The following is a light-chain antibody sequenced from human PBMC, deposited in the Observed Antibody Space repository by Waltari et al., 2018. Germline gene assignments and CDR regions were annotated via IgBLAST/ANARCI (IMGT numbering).Light chain of an antibody. CDR3: MQGIHLPLT. CDR1: ESLLFSNGKTY. V-gene: IGKV2-29*02. Sequence: DIVMTQTPRSLSVTPGQPASISCKSSESLLFSNGKTYMYWFLQRPGQPPQLLIYEVSSRLSGVPDRFSGSGSGTDFTLKISRVEAEDVGIYYCMQGIHLPLTFGGGTKVEIK. CDR2: EVS. J-gene: IGKJ4*01.